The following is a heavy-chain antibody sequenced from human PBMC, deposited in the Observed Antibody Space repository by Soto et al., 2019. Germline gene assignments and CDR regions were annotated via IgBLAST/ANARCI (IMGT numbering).Heavy chain of an antibody. J-gene: IGHJ6*02. CDR1: GFTFSSYA. D-gene: IGHD2-2*01. V-gene: IGHV3-30-3*01. CDR3: ARVVVPTATYYYYGMDV. Sequence: HPGGSLRLSCAASGFTFSSYAMHWVRQAPGKGLEWVAVSSYDGSNNYYGDSVKGRFTISRDNAKNTLYLQMNSLRAEDTAIYYCARVVVPTATYYYYGMDVWDQGTTVTVSS. CDR2: SSYDGSNN.